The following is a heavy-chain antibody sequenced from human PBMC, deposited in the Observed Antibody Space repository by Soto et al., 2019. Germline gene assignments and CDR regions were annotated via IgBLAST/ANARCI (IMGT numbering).Heavy chain of an antibody. J-gene: IGHJ4*02. CDR2: ISGSGGST. CDR1: GFTFSSYA. D-gene: IGHD3-10*01. Sequence: PGGSLRLSCAASGFTFSSYAMSWVRQAPGKGLEWVSAISGSGGSTYYADSVKGRFTISRDNSKNTLYLQMNSLRAEDTAVYYCAXDRGLLWFGELSNNFDYWGQGTLVTVSS. CDR3: AXDRGLLWFGELSNNFDY. V-gene: IGHV3-23*01.